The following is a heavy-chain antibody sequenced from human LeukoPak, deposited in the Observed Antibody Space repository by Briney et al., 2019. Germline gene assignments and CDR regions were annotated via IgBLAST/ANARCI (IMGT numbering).Heavy chain of an antibody. CDR2: IKQDGSEK. D-gene: IGHD6-19*01. V-gene: IGHV3-7*01. J-gene: IGHJ3*02. CDR3: ARDTSYSSGWYGDFDI. CDR1: GFTFSTYW. Sequence: GGSLRLSCAASGFTFSTYWMSWVRQAPGKGLEWVANIKQDGSEKYYVDSVKGRFTISRDSAKNSLYLQMNSLRAEDTAVYYCARDTSYSSGWYGDFDIWGQGTMVTVSS.